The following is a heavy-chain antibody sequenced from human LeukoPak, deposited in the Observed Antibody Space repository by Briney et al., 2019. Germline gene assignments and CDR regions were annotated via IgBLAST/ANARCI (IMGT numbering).Heavy chain of an antibody. V-gene: IGHV4-31*03. CDR3: ASPRGDDSGGYYTWYFHH. CDR1: GGSISSGGYY. J-gene: IGHJ1*01. CDR2: IYYSGST. D-gene: IGHD3-22*01. Sequence: SQTLSLTCTVSGGSISSGGYYWSWIRQHPGKGLEWIGYIYYSGSTYYNPSLKSRVTISVDTSKNQFSLKLSSVTAADTAVYFCASPRGDDSGGYYTWYFHHWGQGILVTVSS.